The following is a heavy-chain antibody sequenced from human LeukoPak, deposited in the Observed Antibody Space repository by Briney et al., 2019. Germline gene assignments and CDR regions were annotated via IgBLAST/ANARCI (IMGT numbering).Heavy chain of an antibody. V-gene: IGHV4-39*01. Sequence: SETLSLTCTVSGGSISSYYWGWIRQPPGKGLEWIGSIYYSGSTYYNPSLKSRVTISVDTSKNQFSLKLSSVTAADTAVYYCARPASWNYDYYYYMDVWGKGTTVTVSS. J-gene: IGHJ6*03. CDR2: IYYSGST. CDR1: GGSISSYY. D-gene: IGHD1-1*01. CDR3: ARPASWNYDYYYYMDV.